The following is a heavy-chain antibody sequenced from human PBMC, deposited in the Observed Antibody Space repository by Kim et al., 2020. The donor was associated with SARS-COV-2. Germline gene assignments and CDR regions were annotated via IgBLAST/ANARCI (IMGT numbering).Heavy chain of an antibody. D-gene: IGHD3-10*01. CDR3: AREVYGSGWFDP. Sequence: SETLSLTCAVYGGSFSGYYWSWIRQPPGKGLEWIGEINHSGSTNYNPSLKSRVTISVDTSKNQFSLKLSSVTAADTAVYYCAREVYGSGWFDPWGQGTL. CDR1: GGSFSGYY. V-gene: IGHV4-34*01. J-gene: IGHJ5*02. CDR2: INHSGST.